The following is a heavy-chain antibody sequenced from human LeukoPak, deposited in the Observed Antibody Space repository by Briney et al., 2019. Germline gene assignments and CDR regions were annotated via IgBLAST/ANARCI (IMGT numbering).Heavy chain of an antibody. Sequence: GGSLRLSCAASGFTFRNYAMCWVRQAPGKGLEWMSCITGSGTSTYYADSVKGRFTISRDNSKNMLYLQMNSLRAEDTAVYYCAKDRPGGYDFEGPYYFDYWGQGTLVTVSS. CDR2: ITGSGTST. V-gene: IGHV3-23*01. CDR1: GFTFRNYA. J-gene: IGHJ4*02. D-gene: IGHD5-12*01. CDR3: AKDRPGGYDFEGPYYFDY.